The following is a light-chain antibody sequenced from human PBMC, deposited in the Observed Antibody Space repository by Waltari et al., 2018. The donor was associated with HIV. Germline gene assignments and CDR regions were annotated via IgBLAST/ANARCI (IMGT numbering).Light chain of an antibody. Sequence: DIQMTKSPSTLSASVGDRVTITCRASQNIDNWLAWYQQKPGKAPKLLISKASDLESGVPSRISGSGFGTEFTLTISSLQPDDFATYYCQQYTIYSYTFGQGTKLEI. CDR1: QNIDNW. CDR3: QQYTIYSYT. J-gene: IGKJ2*01. CDR2: KAS. V-gene: IGKV1-5*03.